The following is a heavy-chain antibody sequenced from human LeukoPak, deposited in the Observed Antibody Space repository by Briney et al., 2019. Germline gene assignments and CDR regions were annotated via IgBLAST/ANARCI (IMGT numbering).Heavy chain of an antibody. J-gene: IGHJ5*02. CDR3: ARDRVGDYYGSGSPNWFDP. V-gene: IGHV3-48*02. Sequence: GGSLRLSCAASAFTFSGYGMNWVRQAPGKGLEWISYISSSSNTIYYADSVKGRFTISRDNAKNSLYLQMNSLRDEDTAVYYCARDRVGDYYGSGSPNWFDPWGQGTLVTVSS. D-gene: IGHD3-10*01. CDR2: ISSSSNTI. CDR1: AFTFSGYG.